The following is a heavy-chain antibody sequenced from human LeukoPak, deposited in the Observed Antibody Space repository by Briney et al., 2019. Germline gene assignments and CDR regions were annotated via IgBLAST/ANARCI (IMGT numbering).Heavy chain of an antibody. Sequence: GGSLRLSCAASGFTFSSYAMSWVRQAPGEGLEWVSAISGSGGSTYYADSVKGRFTISRDNSKNTLYLQMNSLRPEDTAIYYCAKDDYGGNEGGFDIWGQGTMVTVSS. V-gene: IGHV3-23*01. CDR3: AKDDYGGNEGGFDI. J-gene: IGHJ3*02. CDR2: ISGSGGST. CDR1: GFTFSSYA. D-gene: IGHD4-23*01.